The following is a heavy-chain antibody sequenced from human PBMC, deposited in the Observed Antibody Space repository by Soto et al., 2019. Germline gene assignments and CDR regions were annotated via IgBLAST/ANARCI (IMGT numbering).Heavy chain of an antibody. Sequence: PGESLKISCKGSGYSFTSYWIGWVRQMPGKGLEWMGIIYPGDSDTRYSPSFQGHVTISADKSISTAYLQWSSLKASDTAMYYCARHELELLGSYYSGMDVWGQGTTVTVSS. D-gene: IGHD1-7*01. J-gene: IGHJ6*02. CDR3: ARHELELLGSYYSGMDV. CDR2: IYPGDSDT. CDR1: GYSFTSYW. V-gene: IGHV5-51*01.